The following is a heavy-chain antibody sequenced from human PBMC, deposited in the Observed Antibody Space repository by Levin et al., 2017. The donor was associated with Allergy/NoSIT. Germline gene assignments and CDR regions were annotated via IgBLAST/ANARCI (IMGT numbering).Heavy chain of an antibody. CDR2: ISYDGSNK. CDR3: ARDTAQGGQSRYFDWLLDY. V-gene: IGHV3-30-3*01. D-gene: IGHD3-9*01. Sequence: PGGSLRLSCAASGFTFSSYAMHWVRQAPGKGLEWVAVISYDGSNKYYADSVKGRFTISRDNSKNTLYLQMNSLRAEDTAVYYCARDTAQGGQSRYFDWLLDYWGQGTLVTVSS. CDR1: GFTFSSYA. J-gene: IGHJ4*02.